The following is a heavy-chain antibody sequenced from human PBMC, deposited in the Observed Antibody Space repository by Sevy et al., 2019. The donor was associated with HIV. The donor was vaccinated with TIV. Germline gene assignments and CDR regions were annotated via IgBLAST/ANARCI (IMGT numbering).Heavy chain of an antibody. J-gene: IGHJ5*02. CDR2: ISAYNGHT. D-gene: IGHD3-3*01. CDR3: ARDRGHVLEWVLFDA. V-gene: IGHV1-18*01. CDR1: GYTFSTYG. Sequence: ASVKVSCKASGYTFSTYGISWVRQAPGQGLEWMGWISAYNGHTNYAQKVQGRVTMTTDTSTSTAYMDLRSLRSDDTALYYCARDRGHVLEWVLFDAWGQGTLLTVSS.